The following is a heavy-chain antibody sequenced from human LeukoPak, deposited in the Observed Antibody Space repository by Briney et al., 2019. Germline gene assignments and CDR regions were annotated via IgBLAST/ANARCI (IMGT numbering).Heavy chain of an antibody. CDR2: IYGVDGT. V-gene: IGHV3-53*01. CDR3: AKDGGDFGSGWYGEYYFDY. CDR1: GVTVSSQY. J-gene: IGHJ4*02. D-gene: IGHD6-19*01. Sequence: GGSLRLSCAASGVTVSSQYMNWVRRAPGKGLEWVSVIYGVDGTSYADSVKGRFTISRDNSKSTLYLQMNSLGAEDTAVYYCAKDGGDFGSGWYGEYYFDYWGQGTLVTVSS.